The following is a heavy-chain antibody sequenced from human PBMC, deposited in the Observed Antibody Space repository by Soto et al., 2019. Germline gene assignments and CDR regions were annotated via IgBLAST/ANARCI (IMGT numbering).Heavy chain of an antibody. CDR1: GFTFSDYY. J-gene: IGHJ4*02. D-gene: IGHD2-15*01. CDR3: ASPGYCSDGTCYPDY. CDR2: ISSSSSYT. Sequence: PGGSLRLSCAASGFTFSDYYMSWIRQAPGKGLEKVSYISSSSSYTNYADSVKGRFTISKDNAKNQFSLKLNSVTAADTAVYYCASPGYCSDGTCYPDYWGQGTLVTVSS. V-gene: IGHV3-11*06.